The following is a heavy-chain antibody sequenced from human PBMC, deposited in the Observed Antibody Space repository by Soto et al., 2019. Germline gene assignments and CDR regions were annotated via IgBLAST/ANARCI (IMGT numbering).Heavy chain of an antibody. D-gene: IGHD6-19*01. J-gene: IGHJ4*02. CDR3: ARASKGLVREGIDY. CDR2: IKQDEGEK. CDR1: GFTFSRYW. Sequence: EVQLVESGGGLVQPGTSLRLSCAASGFTFSRYWMSWVRQAPGKGLEWVANIKQDEGEKYYVDSVKGRFTISRDNAKNLLYLQMDRLRAEDTAVYYCARASKGLVREGIDYWGQGTLVIVSS. V-gene: IGHV3-7*01.